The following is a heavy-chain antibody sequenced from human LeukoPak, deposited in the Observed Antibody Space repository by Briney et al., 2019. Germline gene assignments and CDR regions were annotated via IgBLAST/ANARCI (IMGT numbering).Heavy chain of an antibody. Sequence: GGSLRLSCVASGFTFSSYGMHWVRQAPGKGLDWVAMIWHDGATKFYADSVKGRFTISRDNSKDTLYLQMDSLRAEDTAVFYCARELLGEGPDAFDVWGQGTIVTVSS. CDR3: ARELLGEGPDAFDV. V-gene: IGHV3-33*01. D-gene: IGHD3-16*01. CDR2: IWHDGATK. J-gene: IGHJ3*01. CDR1: GFTFSSYG.